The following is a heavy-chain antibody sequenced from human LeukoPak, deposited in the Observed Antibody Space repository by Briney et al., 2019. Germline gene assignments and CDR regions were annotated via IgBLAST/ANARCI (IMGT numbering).Heavy chain of an antibody. CDR3: AKHPAFDI. J-gene: IGHJ3*02. CDR2: INSDGTGT. CDR1: GFTFSSYW. V-gene: IGHV3-74*03. Sequence: GGSLRLSCAASGFTFSSYWMHWVRHAPGKGAVWVSRINSDGTGTMYADSVKGRFTISRDNPKNTLYLQMNSLRAEDTAVYYCAKHPAFDIWGQGTMVTVSS.